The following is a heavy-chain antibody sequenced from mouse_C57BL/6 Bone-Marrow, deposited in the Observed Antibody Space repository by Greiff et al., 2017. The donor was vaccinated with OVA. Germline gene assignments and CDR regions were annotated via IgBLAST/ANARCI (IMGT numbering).Heavy chain of an antibody. V-gene: IGHV1-69*01. J-gene: IGHJ1*03. D-gene: IGHD2-3*01. Sequence: QVQLQQPGAELVMPGASVKLSCKASGYTFTSYWMHWVKQRPGQGLEWIGEIDPSDSYTNYNQKFKGKSTLTVDKSSSTAYMQLSSLTSEDSAVYYCERCDGYSHWYFDVWGTGTTVTVSS. CDR2: IDPSDSYT. CDR1: GYTFTSYW. CDR3: ERCDGYSHWYFDV.